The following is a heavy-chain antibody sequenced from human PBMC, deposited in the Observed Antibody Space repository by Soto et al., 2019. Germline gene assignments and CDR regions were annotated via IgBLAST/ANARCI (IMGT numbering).Heavy chain of an antibody. CDR2: TIPNFGST. Sequence: ASVKVSCKASGGTFSSYAISWVRQAPGQGLEWMGWTIPNFGSTKYAQNLQGRVTLITDTSTSTAYMELRSLMYDDTAVYYCARCSGGTCYASYAFDIWGQGTMVTVSS. CDR3: ARCSGGTCYASYAFDI. D-gene: IGHD2-15*01. V-gene: IGHV1-18*01. CDR1: GGTFSSYA. J-gene: IGHJ3*02.